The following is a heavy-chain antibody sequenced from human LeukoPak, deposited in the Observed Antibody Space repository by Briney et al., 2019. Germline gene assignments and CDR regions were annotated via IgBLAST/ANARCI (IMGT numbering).Heavy chain of an antibody. D-gene: IGHD2-15*01. Sequence: PSETLSLTCTVSGGSISSYYWSWIRQPAGKGLEWIGRIYTSGSTNYNPSLKSRVTMSVDTSKNQFSLKLSSVTAADTAVYYCGREKPLGYCSGGSSYPERCFAPGGQGTLVTVSS. CDR2: IYTSGST. V-gene: IGHV4-4*07. CDR3: GREKPLGYCSGGSSYPERCFAP. CDR1: GGSISSYY. J-gene: IGHJ5*02.